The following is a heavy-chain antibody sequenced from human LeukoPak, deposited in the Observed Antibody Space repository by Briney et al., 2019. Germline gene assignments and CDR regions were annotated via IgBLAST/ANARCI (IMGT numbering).Heavy chain of an antibody. CDR1: GFTFSDYY. Sequence: GGSLRLSCAASGFTFSDYYMSWIRQAPGKGLEWVSAISGSGGSTYYADSVKGRFTISRDNSKNTLYLQMNSLKTEDTAVYYCTTTGGSYFDYWGQGTLVTVSS. CDR2: ISGSGGST. D-gene: IGHD2-8*02. J-gene: IGHJ4*02. CDR3: TTTGGSYFDY. V-gene: IGHV3-23*01.